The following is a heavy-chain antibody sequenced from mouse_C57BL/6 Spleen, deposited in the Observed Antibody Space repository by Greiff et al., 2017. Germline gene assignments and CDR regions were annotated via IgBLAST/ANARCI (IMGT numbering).Heavy chain of an antibody. J-gene: IGHJ4*01. CDR2: IYPGSGST. V-gene: IGHV1-55*01. CDR3: ARCDYGYYYAMDY. CDR1: GYTFTSYW. D-gene: IGHD1-1*02. Sequence: VQLQQPGAELVKPGASVKLSCKASGYTFTSYWITWVKQRPGQGLEWIGDIYPGSGSTNYNEKFKSKATLTVDTSSSTAYMQLSSLTSEDSAVYYCARCDYGYYYAMDYWGQGTSVTVSS.